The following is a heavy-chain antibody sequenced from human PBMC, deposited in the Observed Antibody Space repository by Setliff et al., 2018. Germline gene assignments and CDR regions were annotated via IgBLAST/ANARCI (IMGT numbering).Heavy chain of an antibody. D-gene: IGHD3-10*01. V-gene: IGHV1-24*01. CDR1: GSTLPDLP. CDR2: FDPGEGKT. J-gene: IGHJ4*02. CDR3: AAVRGVIIMNVFRFDS. Sequence: ASVKVSCKVSGSTLPDLPMHWVRLAPGRGLEWMGDFDPGEGKTVYADKFQGRVTLTEDTSTDTFYMELSSLRSDDTAVYYCAAVRGVIIMNVFRFDSWGQGTLVTVSS.